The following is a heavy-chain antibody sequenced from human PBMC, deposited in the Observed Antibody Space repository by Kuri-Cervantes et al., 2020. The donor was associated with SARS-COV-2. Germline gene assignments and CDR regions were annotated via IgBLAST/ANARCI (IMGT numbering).Heavy chain of an antibody. V-gene: IGHV1-18*01. CDR2: ISAYNGNT. CDR1: GGTFSSYT. J-gene: IGHJ5*02. Sequence: ASVKVSCKASGGTFSSYTISWVRQAPGQGLEWMGWISAYNGNTNYAQKLQGRVTMTTDTSTSTAYMELRSLRSDDPAVYYCARDRAVVVPAAILSNWFDPWGQGTLVTVSS. CDR3: ARDRAVVVPAAILSNWFDP. D-gene: IGHD2-2*02.